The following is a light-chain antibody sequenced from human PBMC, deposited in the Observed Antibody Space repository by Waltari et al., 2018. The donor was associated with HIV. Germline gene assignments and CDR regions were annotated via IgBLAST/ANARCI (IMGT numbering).Light chain of an antibody. Sequence: IVLKQSPGTLSLSPGERATLPCRASQSVSSSYLAWYQQQPGQAPRPLIYGASSRATGIPDRFSGSGSGTDFTLTISRLEPEDFAVYYCQQFGSSPPYTFGQGTKLEIK. CDR2: GAS. V-gene: IGKV3-20*01. CDR1: QSVSSSY. J-gene: IGKJ2*01. CDR3: QQFGSSPPYT.